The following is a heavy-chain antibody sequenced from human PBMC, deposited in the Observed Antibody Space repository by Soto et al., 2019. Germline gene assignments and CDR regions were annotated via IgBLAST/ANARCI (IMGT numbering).Heavy chain of an antibody. J-gene: IGHJ5*02. Sequence: SETLSLTCAVSGGSISSGGYSWSWIRQPPGKGLEWIGYIYHSGSTYYNPSLKSRVTISVDRSKNQFSLKLSSVTAADTAVYYCDRASTIFGTNWFDHWGQGTLVTVSS. CDR3: DRASTIFGTNWFDH. V-gene: IGHV4-30-2*01. CDR1: GGSISSGGYS. CDR2: IYHSGST. D-gene: IGHD3-3*01.